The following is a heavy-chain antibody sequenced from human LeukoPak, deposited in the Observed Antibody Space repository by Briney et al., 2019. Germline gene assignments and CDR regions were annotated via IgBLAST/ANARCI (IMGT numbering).Heavy chain of an antibody. J-gene: IGHJ4*02. CDR2: IYYSGST. D-gene: IGHD3-22*01. CDR1: GGSISSYY. CDR3: ARGSHYYDSSGIDY. Sequence: PSETLSLTCTVSGGSISSYYWSWIRQPPGKGLEWIGYIYYSGSTNYNPSLKSRVTISVDTSKNQFSLKLSSVTAADTAVYYCARGSHYYDSSGIDYWGQGTLVTVSS. V-gene: IGHV4-59*01.